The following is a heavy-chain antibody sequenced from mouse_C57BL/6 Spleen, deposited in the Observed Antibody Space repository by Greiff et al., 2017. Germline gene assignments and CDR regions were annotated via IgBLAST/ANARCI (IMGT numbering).Heavy chain of an antibody. V-gene: IGHV6-3*01. CDR1: GFTFSNYW. CDR2: IRLKSDNYAT. D-gene: IGHD1-1*01. Sequence: DVKLVESGGGLVQPGGSMKLSCVASGFTFSNYWMNWVRQSPEKGLEWVAQIRLKSDNYATHYAESVKGRFTISRDDSKSSVYLQMNNLRAEDTGIYYCTVGRYYGSSWFAYWGQGTLVTVSA. J-gene: IGHJ3*01. CDR3: TVGRYYGSSWFAY.